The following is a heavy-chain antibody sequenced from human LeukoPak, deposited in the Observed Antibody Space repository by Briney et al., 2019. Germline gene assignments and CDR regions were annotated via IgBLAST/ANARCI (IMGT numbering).Heavy chain of an antibody. V-gene: IGHV1-69*04. CDR2: IIPILGIA. CDR3: ARGLGIAVAGSLHWFDP. CDR1: GGTFSSYA. D-gene: IGHD6-19*01. Sequence: SVKVSCKASGGTFSSYAISWVRPAPGQGLEWMGRIIPILGIANYAQKFQGRVTITADKSTSTAYMELSSLRSEDTAVYYCARGLGIAVAGSLHWFDPWGRGTLVTVSS. J-gene: IGHJ5*02.